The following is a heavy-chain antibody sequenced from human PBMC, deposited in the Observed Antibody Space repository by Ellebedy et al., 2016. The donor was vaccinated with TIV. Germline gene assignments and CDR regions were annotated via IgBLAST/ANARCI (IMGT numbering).Heavy chain of an antibody. J-gene: IGHJ4*02. Sequence: GESLKISCAASGFIFTSYWMNWVRQAPGKGLEWVATVSHDGSNKYYGDSVKGRFSISRDNPNNTLSLQMNSLRAEDTAVYYCARGVLSGYWGQGTLVTVSS. V-gene: IGHV3-30*03. D-gene: IGHD2/OR15-2a*01. CDR3: ARGVLSGY. CDR1: GFIFTSYW. CDR2: VSHDGSNK.